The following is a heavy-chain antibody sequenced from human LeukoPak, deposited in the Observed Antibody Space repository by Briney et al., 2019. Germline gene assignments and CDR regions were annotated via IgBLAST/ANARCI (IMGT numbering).Heavy chain of an antibody. J-gene: IGHJ4*02. CDR2: INWNGGST. D-gene: IGHD3-9*01. Sequence: GGSLRLSCAASGFTFDDYGMSWVRQAPGKGLEWVSGINWNGGSTGYADSVKGRFTISRDNAKNSLYLQMNSLRAEDTAVYYCAKVEPPSGLRYFDWAEFDYWGQGTLVTVSS. V-gene: IGHV3-20*04. CDR1: GFTFDDYG. CDR3: AKVEPPSGLRYFDWAEFDY.